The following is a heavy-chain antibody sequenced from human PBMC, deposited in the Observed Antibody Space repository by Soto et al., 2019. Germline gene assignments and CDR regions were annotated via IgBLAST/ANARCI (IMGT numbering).Heavy chain of an antibody. CDR3: ARDVAAIVVVPAATPDV. Sequence: PGGSLRLSCAASGFTFSSYWMSWVRQAPGKGLEWVANIKQDGSEKYYVDSVKGRFTISRDNAKNSLYLQMNSLRAEDTAVYYCARDVAAIVVVPAATPDVWGKGTTVTVSS. CDR2: IKQDGSEK. CDR1: GFTFSSYW. V-gene: IGHV3-7*01. J-gene: IGHJ6*04. D-gene: IGHD2-2*01.